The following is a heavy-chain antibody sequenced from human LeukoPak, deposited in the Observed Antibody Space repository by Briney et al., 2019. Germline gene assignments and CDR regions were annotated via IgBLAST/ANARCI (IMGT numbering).Heavy chain of an antibody. J-gene: IGHJ5*02. CDR3: ARKYCSSTSCYSP. CDR1: GYTFTGYY. CDR2: INPNSGGT. D-gene: IGHD2-2*01. Sequence: ASVKVSCTASGYTFTGYYMHWVRQAPGQGLEWMGWINPNSGGTNYAQKFQGRVTMTRDTSISTAYMELSRLRSDDTAVYYCARKYCSSTSCYSPWGQGTLVTVSS. V-gene: IGHV1-2*02.